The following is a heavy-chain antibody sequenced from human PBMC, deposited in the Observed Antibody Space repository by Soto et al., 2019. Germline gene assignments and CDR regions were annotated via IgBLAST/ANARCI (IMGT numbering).Heavy chain of an antibody. D-gene: IGHD3-9*01. CDR3: ATRWTIRTVYGYYYYGMDD. CDR2: IIPPLKKA. CDR1: GGSFSSHA. Sequence: QVQLVQSGAEVKKPGSSVKVSCKASGGSFSSHAVSWVRQAPGEGVEWMGAIIPPLKKATYAPKFEGRVTTRADASTATATIELSSLRSEDTSLYYGATRWTIRTVYGYYYYGMDDWGQGTTVSVSS. J-gene: IGHJ6*02. V-gene: IGHV1-69*11.